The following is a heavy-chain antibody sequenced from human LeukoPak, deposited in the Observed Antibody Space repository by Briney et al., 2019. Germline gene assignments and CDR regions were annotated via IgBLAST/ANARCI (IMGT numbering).Heavy chain of an antibody. Sequence: GGSLRLSCAASGFLFKSHGMHWVRQAPGKGLEWVSFIRYDGSEKDYADSVKGRFTISRDNAKNSLYLQMNSLRAEDTAVYYCAREYCSSTSCYPDYWGQGTLVTVSS. CDR1: GFLFKSHG. D-gene: IGHD2-2*01. CDR2: IRYDGSEK. V-gene: IGHV3-30*02. CDR3: AREYCSSTSCYPDY. J-gene: IGHJ4*02.